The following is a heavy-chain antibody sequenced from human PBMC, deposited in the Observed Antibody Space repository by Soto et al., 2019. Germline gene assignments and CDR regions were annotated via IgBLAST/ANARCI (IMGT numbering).Heavy chain of an antibody. CDR1: GFTFSRYA. J-gene: IGHJ4*02. CDR3: ARDKITGLFDY. V-gene: IGHV3-21*01. CDR2: TSSSSSYI. D-gene: IGHD2-8*02. Sequence: GGSLRLSCGASGFTFSRYAMNWVRQAPGKGLEWVSSTSSSSSYIYYADSVKGRFTISRDNAKNSLYLQMNSLRAEDTAVYYCARDKITGLFDYWGQGTLVTVSS.